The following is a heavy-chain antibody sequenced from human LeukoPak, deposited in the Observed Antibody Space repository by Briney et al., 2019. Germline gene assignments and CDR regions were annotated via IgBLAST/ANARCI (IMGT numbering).Heavy chain of an antibody. D-gene: IGHD3-22*01. CDR2: ISLSGATT. CDR3: AKDPYYYDNSAYDAFDI. V-gene: IGHV3-23*01. J-gene: IGHJ3*02. Sequence: GGSLRLSCAASGFTFSGYAMSWVRQAPGEGLEWVSSISLSGATTYYADSVKGRFTISRDNSKNTLYLSMNSLRAEDTAVYYCAKDPYYYDNSAYDAFDIWGQGTMVTVSS. CDR1: GFTFSGYA.